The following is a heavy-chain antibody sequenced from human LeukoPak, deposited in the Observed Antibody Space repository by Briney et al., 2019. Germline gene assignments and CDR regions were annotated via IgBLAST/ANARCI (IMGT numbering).Heavy chain of an antibody. CDR2: IKSKTDGGTT. CDR3: TTDQRITIFGVVMGWFDP. Sequence: GGSLRLSCAASGFTFSNAWMSWVRQAPGKGLEWVGRIKSKTDGGTTDYAAPVKGRVTISRDDSKNTLYLQMNSLKTEDTAVYYCTTDQRITIFGVVMGWFDPWGQGTLVTVSS. V-gene: IGHV3-15*01. CDR1: GFTFSNAW. J-gene: IGHJ5*02. D-gene: IGHD3-3*01.